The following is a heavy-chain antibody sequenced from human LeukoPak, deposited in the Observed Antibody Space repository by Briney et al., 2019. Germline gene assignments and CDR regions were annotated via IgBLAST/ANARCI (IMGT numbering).Heavy chain of an antibody. D-gene: IGHD4-17*01. J-gene: IGHJ5*02. V-gene: IGHV4-59*01. CDR3: ARAHDYGDYRNWFDP. Sequence: SETLSLTCTVSGVSITSDHWSWIRQPPGKGLEWIGYIYFSGNTNYNPSLKSRVTISVDTSKKRFSLKLRSVTAADTAVYYCARAHDYGDYRNWFDPWGQGTLVTVSS. CDR1: GVSITSDH. CDR2: IYFSGNT.